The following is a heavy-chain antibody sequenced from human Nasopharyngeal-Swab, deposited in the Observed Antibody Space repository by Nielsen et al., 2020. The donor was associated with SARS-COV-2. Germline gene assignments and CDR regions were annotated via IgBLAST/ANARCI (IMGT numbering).Heavy chain of an antibody. D-gene: IGHD3-16*02. Sequence: SQTLSLTCSVYGGSFSVYYWSWIRQPPGKGLEWIGEINHSGSTNYNPSLKSRVTISVDTSKNQFSLKLSSVTAADTAVYYCARGGYDYVWGSYPGYFDYWGQGTLVTVSS. CDR1: GGSFSVYY. J-gene: IGHJ4*02. CDR2: INHSGST. V-gene: IGHV4-34*01. CDR3: ARGGYDYVWGSYPGYFDY.